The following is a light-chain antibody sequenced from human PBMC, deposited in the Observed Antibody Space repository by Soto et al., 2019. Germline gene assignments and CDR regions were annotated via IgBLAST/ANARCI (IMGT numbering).Light chain of an antibody. CDR1: QSTTNNY. CDR2: GAS. J-gene: IGKJ1*01. Sequence: EIVLTQSPGTLSLSPGXRATLSCRTSQSTTNNYLAWYQQKPGQAPRLLIYGASSRATGIPDRFSGSGSGTDFTLTSSRLEPEEFAVYYCQQYGNSRTFGQGTKVDSK. CDR3: QQYGNSRT. V-gene: IGKV3-20*01.